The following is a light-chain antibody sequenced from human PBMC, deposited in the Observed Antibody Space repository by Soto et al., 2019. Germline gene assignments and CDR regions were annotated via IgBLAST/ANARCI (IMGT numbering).Light chain of an antibody. J-gene: IGKJ5*01. V-gene: IGKV1-33*01. CDR2: DAS. Sequence: DSQMSQSPSSLSASVGDRVTITCRASQDINNYLHWYQQKPGRAPKLLIYDASNLEAGVPSRFRGSGSGTDFTFTISRLQPEDIATYYCQQYENLPTVGQGTRLESK. CDR3: QQYENLPT. CDR1: QDINNY.